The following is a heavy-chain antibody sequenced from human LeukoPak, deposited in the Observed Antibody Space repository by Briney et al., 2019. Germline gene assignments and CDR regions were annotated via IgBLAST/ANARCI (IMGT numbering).Heavy chain of an antibody. V-gene: IGHV4-59*01. CDR2: IYYSGST. CDR1: GGSISSYY. CDR3: ARARGLLAC. Sequence: SETLSLTCTVSGGSISSYYWSWIRQPPGKGLEWIGYIYYSGSTNYIPSLKSRVTISVDTSKNQSSLKLSSVTAADTAVYYCARARGLLACWGQGTLVTVSS. J-gene: IGHJ4*02.